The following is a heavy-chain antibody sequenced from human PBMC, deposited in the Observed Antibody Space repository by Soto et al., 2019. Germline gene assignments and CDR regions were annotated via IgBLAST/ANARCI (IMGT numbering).Heavy chain of an antibody. V-gene: IGHV3-13*01. D-gene: IGHD2-2*01. CDR3: ARGYCSSTSCSYFYHGMDV. CDR2: IGTAGDT. Sequence: GSLRLSCAASGFTFRNYDIHWVRQGTGVGLEWVSAIGTAGDTYYGGSVKGRFTMSRDDVKNSCYLQMNSLRAEDTAVYYCARGYCSSTSCSYFYHGMDVWGQGTTVTVSS. J-gene: IGHJ6*02. CDR1: GFTFRNYD.